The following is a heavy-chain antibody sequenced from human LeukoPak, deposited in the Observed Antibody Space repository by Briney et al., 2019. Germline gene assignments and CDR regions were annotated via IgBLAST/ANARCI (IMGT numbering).Heavy chain of an antibody. CDR1: GGSISSSSYY. D-gene: IGHD6-19*01. J-gene: IGHJ4*02. Sequence: SETLSLTRTVSGGSISSSSYYWGWIRQPPGKGLEWIGSIYYSGSTYYNPSLKSRVTISVDTSKNQFSLKLSSVTAADTAVYYCARPVAGTDYFDYWGQGTLVTVSS. V-gene: IGHV4-39*01. CDR3: ARPVAGTDYFDY. CDR2: IYYSGST.